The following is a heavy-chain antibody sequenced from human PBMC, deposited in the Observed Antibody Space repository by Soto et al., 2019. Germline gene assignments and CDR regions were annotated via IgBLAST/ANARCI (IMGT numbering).Heavy chain of an antibody. Sequence: GGSLRLSCAASGFTFSSYAMSWVRQAPGKGLEWVSAISGSGGSTYYADSVKGRFTISRDNSKNTLYLQANSLRAEDTAVYYCAREPYGDSQYFDYWGQGTPVTVSS. CDR2: ISGSGGST. V-gene: IGHV3-23*01. D-gene: IGHD2-21*02. J-gene: IGHJ4*02. CDR3: AREPYGDSQYFDY. CDR1: GFTFSSYA.